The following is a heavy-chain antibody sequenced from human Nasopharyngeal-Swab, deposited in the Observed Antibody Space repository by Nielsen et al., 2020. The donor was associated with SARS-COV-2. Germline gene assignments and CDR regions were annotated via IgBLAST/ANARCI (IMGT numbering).Heavy chain of an antibody. J-gene: IGHJ6*02. CDR1: GFTFSSYG. CDR3: ASETTVRDYGDYVAGGMDV. D-gene: IGHD4-17*01. V-gene: IGHV3-33*01. Sequence: GESLKISCAASGFTFSSYGMHWVRQAPGKGLEWVAVIWYDGSNKYYADSVKGRFTISRDNSKNTLYLQMNSLRAEDMAVYYCASETTVRDYGDYVAGGMDVWGQGTTVTVSS. CDR2: IWYDGSNK.